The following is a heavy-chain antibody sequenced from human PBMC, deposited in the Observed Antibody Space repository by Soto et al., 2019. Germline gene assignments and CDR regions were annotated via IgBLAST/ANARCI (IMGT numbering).Heavy chain of an antibody. CDR2: INAGNGNT. V-gene: IGHV1-3*01. CDR1: GYTFTSYA. Sequence: ASVKVSCKASGYTFTSYAMHWVRQAPGQRLEWMGWINAGNGNTKYSQKFQGRVTITRDTSASTAYMELSSLRSEDTAVYYCARDSTSNGDLRGAFDIWGQGTMVTVSS. CDR3: ARDSTSNGDLRGAFDI. J-gene: IGHJ3*02. D-gene: IGHD2-8*01.